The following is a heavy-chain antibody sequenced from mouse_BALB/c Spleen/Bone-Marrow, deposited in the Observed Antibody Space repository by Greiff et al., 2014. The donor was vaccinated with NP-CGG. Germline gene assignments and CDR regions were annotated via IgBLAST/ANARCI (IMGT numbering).Heavy chain of an antibody. J-gene: IGHJ3*01. V-gene: IGHV1-26*01. CDR3: ARSTATGFAY. Sequence: VQLKESGPDLVKPGASVKISCKASGYSFTGYYMYWVKQSHGKSLEWIGRVNPNNGDISYNQKFKGKAILTVDKSSSTAYMGLRSLTSEDSAVYYCARSTATGFAYWGQGTLVTVSA. CDR2: VNPNNGDI. D-gene: IGHD1-2*01. CDR1: GYSFTGYY.